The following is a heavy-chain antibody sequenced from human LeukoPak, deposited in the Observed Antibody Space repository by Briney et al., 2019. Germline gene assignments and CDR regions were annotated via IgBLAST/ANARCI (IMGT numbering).Heavy chain of an antibody. CDR3: ARHGSYYGSAPHYYFDY. D-gene: IGHD3-10*01. V-gene: IGHV4-4*07. Sequence: PSETLSLTCTVSGGSISSYYWSWIRQPAGKGLEWIGRIYTSGSTNYNPSLKSRVTMSVDTSKNQFSLKLSSVTAADTAVYYCARHGSYYGSAPHYYFDYWGRGTLVTVSS. CDR2: IYTSGST. J-gene: IGHJ2*01. CDR1: GGSISSYY.